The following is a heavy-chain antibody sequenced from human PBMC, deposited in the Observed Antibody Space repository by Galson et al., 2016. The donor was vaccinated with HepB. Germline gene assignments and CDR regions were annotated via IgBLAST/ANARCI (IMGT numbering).Heavy chain of an antibody. Sequence: SLRLSCAASGFTFSMYWMSWVRQAPGKGLEWVSNIDYSGGATYYADSVKGRFTISRDNSKSTLYLQMNSLRPEDTGVYYCAKVTRTSVATDYWGQGTLVTVSS. CDR2: IDYSGGAT. CDR3: AKVTRTSVATDY. V-gene: IGHV3-23*01. CDR1: GFTFSMYW. D-gene: IGHD5-12*01. J-gene: IGHJ4*02.